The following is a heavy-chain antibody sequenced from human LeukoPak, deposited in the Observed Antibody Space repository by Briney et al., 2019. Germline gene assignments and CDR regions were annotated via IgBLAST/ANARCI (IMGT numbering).Heavy chain of an antibody. Sequence: GGSLRLSCAASGFTFSSYAMHWVRQAPGKGLQWVAVISHDGSNKYYADSVKGRFTISRDNSKNTLYLQMNSLRAEDTAVYYCARDMYQIIDYWGQGTLVTVSS. J-gene: IGHJ4*02. CDR3: ARDMYQIIDY. CDR1: GFTFSSYA. CDR2: ISHDGSNK. V-gene: IGHV3-30-3*01. D-gene: IGHD2-2*01.